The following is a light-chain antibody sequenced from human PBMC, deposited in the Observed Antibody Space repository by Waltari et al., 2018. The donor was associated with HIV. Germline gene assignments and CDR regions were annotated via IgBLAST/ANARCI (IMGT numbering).Light chain of an antibody. J-gene: IGLJ3*02. CDR2: EIY. Sequence: QSALTQPASVSGSPGQSITISCTGASSDVGSYDLVSWYQQHPGRAPKLMISEIYKRPSGVSNRFSGSKSANTASLTISALQSEDEADYYCYSYAGSGTWVFGGGTKLTVL. V-gene: IGLV2-23*02. CDR3: YSYAGSGTWV. CDR1: SSDVGSYDL.